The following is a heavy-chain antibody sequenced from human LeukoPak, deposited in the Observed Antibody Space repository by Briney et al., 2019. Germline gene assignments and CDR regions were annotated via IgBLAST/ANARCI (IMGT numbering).Heavy chain of an antibody. V-gene: IGHV3-21*01. CDR2: ISSSSSYI. CDR3: ARDCTFASGSLDY. CDR1: GFTFSSYS. Sequence: PGGSLRLSCAASGFTFSSYSMNWVRQAPGKGLEWVSSISSSSSYIYYADSVKGRFTISRDNAKNSLYLQMNSLRAEDTAVYYCARDCTFASGSLDYWGQGTLVTVSS. D-gene: IGHD3-10*01. J-gene: IGHJ4*02.